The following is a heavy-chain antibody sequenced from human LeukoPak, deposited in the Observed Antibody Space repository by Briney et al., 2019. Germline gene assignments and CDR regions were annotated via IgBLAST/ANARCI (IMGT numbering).Heavy chain of an antibody. CDR1: GYNFEILG. CDR2: IGAYKGNT. V-gene: IGHV1-18*01. Sequence: ASVKVSFKASGYNFEILGISWVRQAPGQGLEGMGWIGAYKGNTNYAQKFQGRVTMTTDTSTSTAYMDLRSLTSDDTAVYYCARTLGGNNVDRATGFDLWGRGTLVTVSS. J-gene: IGHJ2*01. CDR3: ARTLGGNNVDRATGFDL. D-gene: IGHD5-24*01.